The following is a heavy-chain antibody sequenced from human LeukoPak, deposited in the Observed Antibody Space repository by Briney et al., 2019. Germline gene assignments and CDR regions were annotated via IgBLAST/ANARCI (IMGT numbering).Heavy chain of an antibody. Sequence: TGGSLRLSCAVSGFNFWNTGMSWVRQAPGKGLEWVAAIGGGGSDTRYTDSVMGRFTLSRDISRNILYLQMNSLRAEGTAIYFCAKDVFHWAFDVWGQGTTVTVSA. J-gene: IGHJ3*01. CDR3: AKDVFHWAFDV. D-gene: IGHD1-1*01. V-gene: IGHV3-23*01. CDR1: GFNFWNTG. CDR2: IGGGGSDT.